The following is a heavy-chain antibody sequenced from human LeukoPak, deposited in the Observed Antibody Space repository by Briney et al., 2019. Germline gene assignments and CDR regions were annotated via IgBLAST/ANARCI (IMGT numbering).Heavy chain of an antibody. V-gene: IGHV3-23*01. CDR3: ARGPNHDLWSDYYRVKYYYYHMDV. CDR2: IGSSGDIT. CDR1: GFTFSSYA. Sequence: GGSLRLSCAASGFTFSSYAMSWVRQAPGMWLEWVSSIGSSGDITYYADSVKGRFTISRDNSKNTVFLQMNSLRSEDTAVYYCARGPNHDLWSDYYRVKYYYYHMDVWGKGTTVTISS. J-gene: IGHJ6*03. D-gene: IGHD3-3*01.